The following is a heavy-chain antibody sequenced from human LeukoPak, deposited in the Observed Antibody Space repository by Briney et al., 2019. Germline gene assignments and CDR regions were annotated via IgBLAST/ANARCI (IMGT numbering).Heavy chain of an antibody. Sequence: SETLSLTCAVYGGSFSAYYWTWIRQPPGKGLEWIGEINHSGITSYNPSLKSRVNISVDTSKNQFSLELSSVTAADTAIYFCARGYTNYYGSGSYQVPFDSWGQGTLVTVSS. CDR1: GGSFSAYY. CDR2: INHSGIT. CDR3: ARGYTNYYGSGSYQVPFDS. D-gene: IGHD3-10*01. V-gene: IGHV4-34*01. J-gene: IGHJ4*02.